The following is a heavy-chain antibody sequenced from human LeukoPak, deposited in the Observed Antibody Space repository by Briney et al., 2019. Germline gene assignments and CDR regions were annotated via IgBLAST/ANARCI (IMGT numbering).Heavy chain of an antibody. CDR3: AAVQLERGNWFDP. Sequence: SVKVSCKASGGTFSSYAISWVRQAPGQGLEWMGGIIPIFGTANYAQKFQGRVTITTDESTSTAYMELSSVRSEDTAVYYCAAVQLERGNWFDPWGQGTLVTVSS. J-gene: IGHJ5*02. D-gene: IGHD1-1*01. CDR2: IIPIFGTA. CDR1: GGTFSSYA. V-gene: IGHV1-69*05.